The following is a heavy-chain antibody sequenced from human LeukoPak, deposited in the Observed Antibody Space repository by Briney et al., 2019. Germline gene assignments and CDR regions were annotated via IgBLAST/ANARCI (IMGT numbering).Heavy chain of an antibody. D-gene: IGHD2-2*01. J-gene: IGHJ4*02. V-gene: IGHV4-34*01. CDR1: GGTFSGYY. Sequence: PSETLSLTCAVYGGTFSGYYWSWIRQPPGKGLEWIGEINHSGSTNYNPSLKSRVTISVDTSKNQFSLKLSSVNAADTAVYYCARGPGDIVVVRAATPCDYWGQGTLVTVSS. CDR3: ARGPGDIVVVRAATPCDY. CDR2: INHSGST.